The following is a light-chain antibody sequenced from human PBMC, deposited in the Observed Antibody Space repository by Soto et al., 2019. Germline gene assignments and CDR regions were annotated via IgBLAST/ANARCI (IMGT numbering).Light chain of an antibody. J-gene: IGKJ5*01. V-gene: IGKV3D-7*01. CDR2: GAS. Sequence: EIVMTQSPATLSLSPGERATLSCRASQSVSSSYLSWNQQKPGQAPRLLIYGASTRATGIPARFSGSGSGTDFTLTISSLQPEDCAVYYCQQDYNLPPTFGQGTRLEIK. CDR3: QQDYNLPPT. CDR1: QSVSSSY.